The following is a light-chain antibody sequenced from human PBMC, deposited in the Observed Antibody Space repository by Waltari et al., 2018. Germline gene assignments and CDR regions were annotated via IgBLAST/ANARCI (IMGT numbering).Light chain of an antibody. CDR2: DAS. Sequence: EILLTQSPATLSLSPGERATLSCRASQSVSNNLAWYQQKPGQAPSLLIYDASNRATGIPARFSGGGSGTDFTLTISSLEPEDFAVYYCQQRISWPLTFGGGTKVEIK. V-gene: IGKV3-11*01. J-gene: IGKJ4*01. CDR1: QSVSNN. CDR3: QQRISWPLT.